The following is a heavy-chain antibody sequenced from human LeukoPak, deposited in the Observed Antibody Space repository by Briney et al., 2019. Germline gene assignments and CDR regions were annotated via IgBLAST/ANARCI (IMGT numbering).Heavy chain of an antibody. Sequence: GGSLRLSCAASGFTFSSYMSWVRQAPGKGLEWVSTIYSGGSTYYADSVKGRFTISRDNSKNTLYLQMNSLRVEDTAVYYCARDPGSGWHPYFQHWGQGTLVTVSS. CDR3: ARDPGSGWHPYFQH. CDR1: GFTFSSY. CDR2: IYSGGST. V-gene: IGHV3-66*01. J-gene: IGHJ1*01. D-gene: IGHD6-19*01.